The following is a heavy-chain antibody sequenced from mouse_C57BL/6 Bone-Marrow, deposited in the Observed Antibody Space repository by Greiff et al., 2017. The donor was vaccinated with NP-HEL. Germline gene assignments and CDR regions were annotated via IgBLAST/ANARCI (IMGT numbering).Heavy chain of an antibody. CDR2: ISSGCSTI. V-gene: IGHV5-17*01. CDR1: GFTFSDYG. J-gene: IGHJ4*01. Sequence: VQLKESGGGLVKPGGSLKLSCAASGFTFSDYGMHWVRQAPEKGLEWVAYISSGCSTIYYADTVKGRFTISRDNAKNTLFLQMTSLRSEDTAMYYCAIYDYDAMDYWGQGTSVTVSS. CDR3: AIYDYDAMDY. D-gene: IGHD2-3*01.